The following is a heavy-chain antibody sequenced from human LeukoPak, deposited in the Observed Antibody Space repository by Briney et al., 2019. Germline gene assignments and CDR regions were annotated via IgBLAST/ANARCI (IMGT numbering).Heavy chain of an antibody. V-gene: IGHV3-9*02. CDR2: ISWNSGSI. CDR1: GFTPEDYA. Sequence: TPRLSSAPSGFTPEDYAMHCGPHGPGGGVERGLGISWNSGSIGYADSVKGRFTISRDNAKNSLYLQMISLRAEDTALYYCAKVWGSGWYYFDYWGQGTLVTASS. J-gene: IGHJ4*02. D-gene: IGHD6-19*01. CDR3: AKVWGSGWYYFDY.